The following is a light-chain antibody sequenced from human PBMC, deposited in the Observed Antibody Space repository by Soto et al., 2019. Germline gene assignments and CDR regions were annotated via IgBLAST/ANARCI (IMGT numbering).Light chain of an antibody. CDR2: DAS. CDR1: QDISNY. V-gene: IGKV1-33*01. Sequence: DIQMTQSPSSLSASVGARVTITCQASQDISNYLNWYQQKPGKAPKLLIYDASNLETGVPSRFSGSGSGTDFTCTISSLQPEDIATYYCQQYDNLPLHFGGGTKVEIK. J-gene: IGKJ4*01. CDR3: QQYDNLPLH.